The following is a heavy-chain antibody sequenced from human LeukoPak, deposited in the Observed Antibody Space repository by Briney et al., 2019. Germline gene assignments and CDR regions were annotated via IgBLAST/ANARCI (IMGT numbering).Heavy chain of an antibody. V-gene: IGHV5-51*01. D-gene: IGHD3-3*01. J-gene: IGHJ4*02. CDR2: IDPSDSDT. Sequence: GESLKISCKVSVTSVASYWIGWVRQMPGKGLEWMGIIDPSDSDTRYSPSFQGQITISAHKYISTAYLQWSSLKASDTAIYYCARFRSGYSDYWGQGTLVPVSS. CDR3: ARFRSGYSDY. CDR1: VTSVASYW.